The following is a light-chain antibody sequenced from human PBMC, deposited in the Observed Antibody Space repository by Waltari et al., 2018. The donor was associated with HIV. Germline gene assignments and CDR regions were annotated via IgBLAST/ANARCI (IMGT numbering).Light chain of an antibody. CDR3: QQRSNWWT. Sequence: EIVLTQSPATLSLSPGARATLSCRASQSVSTYLAWYQLRPGQPPRLLIYDASNRATGIPARFSGSGSGTDFTLTISSLEPEDFAVYYCQQRSNWWTFGQGTKVEI. V-gene: IGKV3-11*01. J-gene: IGKJ1*01. CDR1: QSVSTY. CDR2: DAS.